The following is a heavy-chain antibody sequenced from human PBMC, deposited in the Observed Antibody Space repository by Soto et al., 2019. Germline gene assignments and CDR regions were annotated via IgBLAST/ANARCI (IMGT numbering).Heavy chain of an antibody. J-gene: IGHJ4*02. CDR1: GGSFSSFS. D-gene: IGHD3-22*01. CDR2: IIPILGTA. CDR3: TSFDSRGYYPQNHY. V-gene: IGHV1-69*13. Sequence: SVKVSCKVSGGSFSSFSINWVRQAPGQGFEWMGGIIPILGTANFTQKFQGRVTFTADESTTTAYMTLSSLPSEDTAIYYCTSFDSRGYYPQNHYWGPGTQVTVSS.